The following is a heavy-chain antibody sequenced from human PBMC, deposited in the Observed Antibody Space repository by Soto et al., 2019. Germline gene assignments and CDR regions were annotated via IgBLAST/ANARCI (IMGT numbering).Heavy chain of an antibody. V-gene: IGHV3-23*01. Sequence: EVQLLESGGGLAQRGGSLRVSCVGSGFSFSSSAMSWVRQAPGKGLEWVSSISGSGGSTYYADSVKGRFIISRDNSKNTLSLEMSSLRVEDTAVYYCAISSGCSGAMCQWGQGNRVTVSS. CDR1: GFSFSSSA. CDR3: AISSGCSGAMCQ. CDR2: ISGSGGST. D-gene: IGHD3-22*01. J-gene: IGHJ4*02.